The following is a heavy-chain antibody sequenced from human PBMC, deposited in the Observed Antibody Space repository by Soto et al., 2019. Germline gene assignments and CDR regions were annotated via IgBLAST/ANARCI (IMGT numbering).Heavy chain of an antibody. CDR2: IYSSGST. V-gene: IGHV4-31*03. J-gene: IGHJ4*02. D-gene: IGHD2-21*02. CDR1: GGSIRNGGYY. Sequence: QVQLQESGPGLVKPSQTLSLTCTVSGGSIRNGGYYWNWIRQHPGKGLEWIGYIYSSGSTYYKASLKSRTTISIDTSKNQFSLELTSVTAADSAVYYCARELRLDYWGKGTLVTVAS. CDR3: ARELRLDY.